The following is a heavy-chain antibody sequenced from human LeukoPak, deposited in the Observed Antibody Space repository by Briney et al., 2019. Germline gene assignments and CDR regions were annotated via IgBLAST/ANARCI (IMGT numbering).Heavy chain of an antibody. CDR3: AKDPGPGDIVVVPAAIDY. CDR1: GFTFDDYG. CDR2: INWNGGST. Sequence: GGSLRLSCAASGFTFDDYGMSWVRQAPGKGLEWVSGINWNGGSTGYADSVKGRFTISRDNAKNSLYLQMNSLRAEDTAVYYCAKDPGPGDIVVVPAAIDYWGQGTLVTVSS. J-gene: IGHJ4*02. V-gene: IGHV3-20*04. D-gene: IGHD2-2*02.